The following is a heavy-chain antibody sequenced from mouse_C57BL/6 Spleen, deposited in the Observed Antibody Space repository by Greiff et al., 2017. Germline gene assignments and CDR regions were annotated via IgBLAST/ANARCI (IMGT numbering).Heavy chain of an antibody. CDR2: IDPNSGGT. CDR3: ARDSNYEDYFDY. CDR1: GYTFTSYW. J-gene: IGHJ2*01. Sequence: QVQLQQPGAELVKPGASVKLSCKASGYTFTSYWMHWVKQRPGRGLEWIGRIDPNSGGTKYNEKFKSKATLTVDKPSSTAYIQLSSLTSEDSAVYYCARDSNYEDYFDYWGQGTTLTVSS. D-gene: IGHD2-5*01. V-gene: IGHV1-72*01.